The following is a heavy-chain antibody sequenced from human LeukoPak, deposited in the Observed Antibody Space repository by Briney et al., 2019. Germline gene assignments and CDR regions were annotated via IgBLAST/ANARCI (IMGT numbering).Heavy chain of an antibody. D-gene: IGHD3-10*01. CDR3: AKLTDGSGLAYDFDY. J-gene: IGHJ4*02. Sequence: PGGSLRLSCAASGFSFSRYWMSWVRQAPGKGLEWVSAISGSGFNTYYADSVKGRFTISRDNSKNTLYLQMNSLRAEDTAVYYCAKLTDGSGLAYDFDYWGQGTLVTVSS. V-gene: IGHV3-23*01. CDR2: ISGSGFNT. CDR1: GFSFSRYW.